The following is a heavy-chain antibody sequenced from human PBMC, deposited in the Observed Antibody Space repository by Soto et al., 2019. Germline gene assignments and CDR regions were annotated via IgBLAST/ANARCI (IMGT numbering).Heavy chain of an antibody. Sequence: PSETLSLTCAVSGGSISSYYWNWIRQPPGKGLEWIGYIYYSGSTNYNPSLKSRVTISVDTSKNQFSLKLSSVTAADTAVYYCARGYGDYVSDYWGQGTLVTVSS. J-gene: IGHJ4*02. CDR3: ARGYGDYVSDY. D-gene: IGHD4-17*01. V-gene: IGHV4-59*01. CDR1: GGSISSYY. CDR2: IYYSGST.